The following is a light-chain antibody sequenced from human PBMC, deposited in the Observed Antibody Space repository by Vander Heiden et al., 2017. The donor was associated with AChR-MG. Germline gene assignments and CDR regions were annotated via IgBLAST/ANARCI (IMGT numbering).Light chain of an antibody. J-gene: IGLJ3*02. CDR3: QAWNSSTVV. CDR1: KLGDKY. Sequence: SSALTHPPSVSVSPGQTASITCSGDKLGDKYACWYQQKPCQSPVLVIYQDSKRPSGVPERFTGSNSANTATLTISGTQAVDEDDYDCQAWNSSTVVFGGGTKLTVL. V-gene: IGLV3-1*01. CDR2: QDS.